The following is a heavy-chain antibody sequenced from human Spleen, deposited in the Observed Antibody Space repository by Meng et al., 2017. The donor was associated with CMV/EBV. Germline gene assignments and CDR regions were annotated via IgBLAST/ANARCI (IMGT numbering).Heavy chain of an antibody. CDR1: GDSISSSNW. D-gene: IGHD4-23*01. V-gene: IGHV4-4*02. Sequence: VFGDSISSSNWWSCVRQPPGKGLEWIGEIHHSGNNNNNPSLKSRVTISADRSKNHFTLRLYSVTAADTAVYYCARFSSRGNSGGFDYWGQGTLVTVSS. CDR3: ARFSSRGNSGGFDY. CDR2: IHHSGNN. J-gene: IGHJ4*02.